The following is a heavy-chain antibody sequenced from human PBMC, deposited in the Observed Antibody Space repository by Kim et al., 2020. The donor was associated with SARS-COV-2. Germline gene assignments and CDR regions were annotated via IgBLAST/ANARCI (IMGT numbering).Heavy chain of an antibody. V-gene: IGHV1-3*01. D-gene: IGHD5-18*01. CDR3: ARDGPREQLWYSFDY. Sequence: QKFQGRVTITRDTSASTAYMELSSLRSEDTAVYYCARDGPREQLWYSFDYWGQGTLVTVSS. J-gene: IGHJ4*02.